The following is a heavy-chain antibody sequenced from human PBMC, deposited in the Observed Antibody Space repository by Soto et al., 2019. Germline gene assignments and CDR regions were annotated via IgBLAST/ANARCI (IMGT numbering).Heavy chain of an antibody. CDR2: IRSKANSYAT. CDR1: GFTFSGSA. D-gene: IGHD2-15*01. V-gene: IGHV3-73*02. J-gene: IGHJ2*01. CDR3: TTSVASDWYFDL. Sequence: EVQLVESGGGLVQPGGSLKLSCAASGFTFSGSAMHWVRQASGKGLEWIGSIRSKANSYATAYAASVKGRFTISRDDSENTAYLQMNSLKTEDTAVYYCTTSVASDWYFDLWGRGTLVTVSS.